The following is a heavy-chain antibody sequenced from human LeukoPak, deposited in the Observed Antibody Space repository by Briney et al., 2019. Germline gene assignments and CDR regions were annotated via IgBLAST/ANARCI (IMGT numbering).Heavy chain of an antibody. CDR1: GGSFSGYY. V-gene: IGHV4-34*01. Sequence: SETLSLTCAVYGGSFSGYYWSWIRQPPGKGLEWIGEINHSGSSNYNPSLKSRVTISVDTSKNQFSLKLSSVTAADTAVYYCASYYDYVWGSYLRDYWGQGTLVTISS. D-gene: IGHD3-16*02. CDR2: INHSGSS. J-gene: IGHJ4*02. CDR3: ASYYDYVWGSYLRDY.